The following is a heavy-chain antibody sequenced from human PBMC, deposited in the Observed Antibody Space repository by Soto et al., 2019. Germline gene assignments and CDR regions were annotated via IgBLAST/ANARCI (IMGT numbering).Heavy chain of an antibody. CDR1: GYNFSTYG. J-gene: IGHJ6*03. D-gene: IGHD3-22*01. Sequence: QVQLAQSGAEVKKPGASVEVSCKASGYNFSTYGVSWVRQAPGQGLEWMAWIGVSSGDTNFAQKFQGRLAVTTDTSTSTASMKLRGLTSDDTAVYSCARLTPLTTPKYSYYYYMDMWGGGTTVTVS. CDR2: IGVSSGDT. CDR3: ARLTPLTTPKYSYYYYMDM. V-gene: IGHV1-18*04.